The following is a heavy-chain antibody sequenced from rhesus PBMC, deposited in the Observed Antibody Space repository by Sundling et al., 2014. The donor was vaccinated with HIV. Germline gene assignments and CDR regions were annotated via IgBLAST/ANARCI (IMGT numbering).Heavy chain of an antibody. D-gene: IGHD3-3*01. CDR3: TREGVLQHLDWQLAQKYYGLDS. CDR1: GFTFSDYV. V-gene: IGHV3-100*01. CDR2: ISKSGSIT. J-gene: IGHJ6*01. Sequence: EVQLVESGGGLVKPGGSLRLSCVGSGFTFSDYVIHWVRQAPGKGLEWISGISKSGSITSYADSVKGRFTISRDNAKDSLFLQMDSLRAEDTAVYHCTREGVLQHLDWQLAQKYYGLDSWGQGVVVTVSS.